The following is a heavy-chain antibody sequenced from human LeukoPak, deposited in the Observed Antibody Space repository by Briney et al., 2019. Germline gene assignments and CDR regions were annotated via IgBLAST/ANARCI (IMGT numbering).Heavy chain of an antibody. V-gene: IGHV3-66*01. Sequence: PGGSLRLSCAASGFTVSSNYMSWVRQAPGKGLEWVSVIYSGGSTYYADSVKGRFTISRDNSKNTLYPQMNSLRAEDTAVYYCASSAHVSVPRDAFDIWGQGTMVTVSS. CDR3: ASSAHVSVPRDAFDI. CDR1: GFTVSSNY. CDR2: IYSGGST. J-gene: IGHJ3*02. D-gene: IGHD2-2*01.